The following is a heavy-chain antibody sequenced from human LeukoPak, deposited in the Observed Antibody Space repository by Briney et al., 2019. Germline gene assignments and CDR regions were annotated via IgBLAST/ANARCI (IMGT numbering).Heavy chain of an antibody. D-gene: IGHD2-2*02. CDR1: GFTFTSYA. J-gene: IGHJ4*02. CDR3: VYCSSSSCYKTGNYFDS. Sequence: GGSLRLSCAASGFTFTSYAKSWVRQAPGKGLEWVSAISGSGVNTYYADSVKGRFTISGDNSKNTVYLQMNSLRAEDTALYYCVYCSSSSCYKTGNYFDSWGQGTPVTVSS. V-gene: IGHV3-23*01. CDR2: ISGSGVNT.